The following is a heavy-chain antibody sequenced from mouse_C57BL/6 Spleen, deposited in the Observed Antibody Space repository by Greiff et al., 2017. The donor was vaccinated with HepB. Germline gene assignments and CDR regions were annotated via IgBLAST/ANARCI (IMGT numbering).Heavy chain of an antibody. J-gene: IGHJ2*01. Sequence: QVQLQQPGAELVKPGASVKLSCEASGYTFTSYWMHWVKQRPGQGLEWIGMIHPNSGSTNYNEKFKSKATLTVDKSSSTAYMQLSSLTSEDSAVYYCARDYYGSSYGYWGQGTTLTVSS. V-gene: IGHV1-64*01. CDR3: ARDYYGSSYGY. D-gene: IGHD1-1*01. CDR1: GYTFTSYW. CDR2: IHPNSGST.